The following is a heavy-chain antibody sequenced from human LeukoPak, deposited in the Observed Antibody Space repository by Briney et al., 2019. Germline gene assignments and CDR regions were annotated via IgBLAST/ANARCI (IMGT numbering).Heavy chain of an antibody. CDR2: IRSKANSYAT. Sequence: GGSLRLSCAASGFSFSSSAMHWVRQASGKGLEWVGRIRSKANSYATAYAASVNGRFTISRNDSKNTAYLQLNSLKTEDTAVYYCTSPKPYGDYGNDYWGQGTLVTVSS. J-gene: IGHJ4*02. D-gene: IGHD4-17*01. CDR3: TSPKPYGDYGNDY. CDR1: GFSFSSSA. V-gene: IGHV3-73*01.